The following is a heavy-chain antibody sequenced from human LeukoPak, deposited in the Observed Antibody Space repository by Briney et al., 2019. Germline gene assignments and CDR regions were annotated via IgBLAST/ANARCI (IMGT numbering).Heavy chain of an antibody. J-gene: IGHJ6*03. V-gene: IGHV3-21*01. Sequence: GGSLRLSCAASRFTFSSYSMNWVRQAPGKGLEWVSSIGSSRSYIYYADSVKGRFTISRDNAKNSLYLQMNSLRAEDTAVYYCARDYSSGWYANMDVWGKGTTVTVPS. CDR2: IGSSRSYI. CDR1: RFTFSSYS. D-gene: IGHD6-19*01. CDR3: ARDYSSGWYANMDV.